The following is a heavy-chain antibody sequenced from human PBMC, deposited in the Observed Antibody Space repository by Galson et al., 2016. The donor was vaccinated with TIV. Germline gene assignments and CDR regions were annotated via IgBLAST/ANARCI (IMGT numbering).Heavy chain of an antibody. Sequence: SVKVSCKASGYILASHVMHWVRQAPGQRPEWVGWINVGNGDRKYSQRLQGRVTLSGDTSANTAFMELSSLRFEDTATYYCARDRGGSGDFDYWGQGTLVTVSS. CDR2: INVGNGDR. V-gene: IGHV1-3*01. D-gene: IGHD3-16*01. J-gene: IGHJ4*02. CDR1: GYILASHV. CDR3: ARDRGGSGDFDY.